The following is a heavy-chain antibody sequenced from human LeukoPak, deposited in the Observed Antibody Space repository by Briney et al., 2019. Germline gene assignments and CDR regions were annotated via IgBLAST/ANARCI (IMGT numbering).Heavy chain of an antibody. CDR1: GFTFSDYA. V-gene: IGHV3-30*04. Sequence: GGSLRLSCAVSGFTFSDYAMHWVRQAPGKGLEWVAVTSHDGNKEYYADSVKGRFTISRDNSKNTLYLQMNSLRAEDTAVYYCAKDRLRSTVVGAFDIWGQGTMVTVSS. CDR2: TSHDGNKE. J-gene: IGHJ3*02. D-gene: IGHD4-23*01. CDR3: AKDRLRSTVVGAFDI.